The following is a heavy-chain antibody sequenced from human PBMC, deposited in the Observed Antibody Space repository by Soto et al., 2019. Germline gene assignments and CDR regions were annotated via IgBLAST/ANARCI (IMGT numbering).Heavy chain of an antibody. CDR1: GGSLGSSSYY. CDR3: ASIAAPGTTHFDF. D-gene: IGHD6-13*01. CDR2: IYYSGNT. Sequence: SETLSLTCTVSGGSLGSSSYYWGWIRQSPGKGLEWIGNIYYSGNTFYNPSLKSRVTISVDTSKNQFYLHLSSVTAADTAIFYCASIAAPGTTHFDFWGQGTLVTVSS. V-gene: IGHV4-39*01. J-gene: IGHJ4*02.